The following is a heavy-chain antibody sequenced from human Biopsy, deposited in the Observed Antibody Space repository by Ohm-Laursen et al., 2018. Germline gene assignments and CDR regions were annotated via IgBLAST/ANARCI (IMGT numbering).Heavy chain of an antibody. CDR2: IHYSGNT. CDR3: TRAGGGKIYGL. V-gene: IGHV4-31*02. J-gene: IGHJ4*02. CDR1: GVSINTGGYY. Sequence: SDTLSLTCAVSGVSINTGGYYWTWIRQHPGTGLEWIGYIHYSGNTLYNPSLKSRLTISVDTSRNQFSLKLTPVTAAGTALYYCTRAGGGKIYGLWGQGTLVTVSS. D-gene: IGHD3-16*01.